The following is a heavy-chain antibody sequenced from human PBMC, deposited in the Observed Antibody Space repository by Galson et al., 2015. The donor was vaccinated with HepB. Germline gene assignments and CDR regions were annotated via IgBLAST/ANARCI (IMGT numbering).Heavy chain of an antibody. CDR3: ATHPGPPRYYYDSSGYAGPFDP. Sequence: SVKVSCKVSGYTLTGLSMHWVRQAPGKGLEWMGGFDPDDGETTYAQKFQGRVTMTEDTSSDIAYMELSSLRSEDTAVYYCATHPGPPRYYYDSSGYAGPFDPWSQGTLVTVSS. V-gene: IGHV1-24*01. CDR1: GYTLTGLS. D-gene: IGHD3-22*01. J-gene: IGHJ5*02. CDR2: FDPDDGET.